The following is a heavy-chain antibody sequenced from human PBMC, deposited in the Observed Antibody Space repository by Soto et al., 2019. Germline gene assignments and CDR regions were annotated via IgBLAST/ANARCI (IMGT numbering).Heavy chain of an antibody. D-gene: IGHD1-1*01. CDR1: GGSISSGDYY. CDR2: IYYSGST. CDR3: ASTTTLADLGFDF. V-gene: IGHV4-30-4*01. Sequence: PSETLSLTCTVSGGSISSGDYYWSWIRQPPGKGLEWIGYIYYSGSTYYNPSLKSRVTISVDTSKNQFSLKLSSVTAADTAVYYCASTTTLADLGFDFWGRGTLVTVSS. J-gene: IGHJ4*02.